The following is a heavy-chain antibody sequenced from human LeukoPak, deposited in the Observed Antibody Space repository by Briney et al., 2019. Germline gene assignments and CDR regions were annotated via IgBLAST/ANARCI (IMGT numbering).Heavy chain of an antibody. CDR3: ARACIAGPKNWFDP. CDR2: IKPNSGGT. J-gene: IGHJ5*02. CDR1: VYTFIPYF. Sequence: ASVKVSRQGSVYTFIPYFLHGVRQAPAQEGVWMGWIKPNSGGTSYAQKFQGRVTMTRDTPISTAYMELSRLRSDDTAVYYWARACIAGPKNWFDPWGQGTLVTVSS. D-gene: IGHD2-8*01. V-gene: IGHV1-2*02.